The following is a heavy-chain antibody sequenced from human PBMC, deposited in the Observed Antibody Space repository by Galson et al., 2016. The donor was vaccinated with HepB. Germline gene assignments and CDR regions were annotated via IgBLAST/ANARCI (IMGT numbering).Heavy chain of an antibody. CDR1: GLSVGANY. CDR2: IYDNGET. CDR3: AKPLIGTHHYYYYGMDV. Sequence: SLRLSCAASGLSVGANYMTWVRQAPGEGLDWVSVIYDNGETYYGDSVRGRFTIYRDNSKNTLYLQMSSLRADDTAVYYCAKPLIGTHHYYYYGMDVWGQGTTVTVSS. D-gene: IGHD3-10*01. J-gene: IGHJ6*02. V-gene: IGHV3-53*01.